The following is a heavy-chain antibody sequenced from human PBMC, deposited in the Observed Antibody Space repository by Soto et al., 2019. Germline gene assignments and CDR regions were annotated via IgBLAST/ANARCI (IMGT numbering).Heavy chain of an antibody. Sequence: QVQLQESGPGLVKPSQTLSLTCTVSGGSISSGGYYWSWIRQHPGKGLEWIGYIYYSGSTYYNPSLKSRVTISVDTSKNQFSLKLSSVTAAVTAVYYCARGIDSYGQYSFDYWGQGTLVTVSS. CDR2: IYYSGST. CDR1: GGSISSGGYY. J-gene: IGHJ4*02. CDR3: ARGIDSYGQYSFDY. V-gene: IGHV4-31*03. D-gene: IGHD5-18*01.